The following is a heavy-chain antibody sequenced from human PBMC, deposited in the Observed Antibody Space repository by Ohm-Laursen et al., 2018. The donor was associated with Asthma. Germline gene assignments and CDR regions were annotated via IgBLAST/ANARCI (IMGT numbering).Heavy chain of an antibody. J-gene: IGHJ6*02. V-gene: IGHV1-2*06. Sequence: ASVKVSCKASGYTFTGYYMHWVRQAPGQGLEWMGRINPNSGGTNYAQKFQGRVTMTRDTSISTAYMELSRLRSDDTAVYYCARWRFWSGYLYGMDVWGQGTTVTVSS. CDR3: ARWRFWSGYLYGMDV. CDR2: INPNSGGT. D-gene: IGHD3-3*01. CDR1: GYTFTGYY.